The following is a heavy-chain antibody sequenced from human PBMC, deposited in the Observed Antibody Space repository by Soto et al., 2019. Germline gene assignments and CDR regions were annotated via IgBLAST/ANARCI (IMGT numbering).Heavy chain of an antibody. D-gene: IGHD5-12*01. CDR1: GFSFSSYA. Sequence: GGSLRLSCAASGFSFSSYAMHWVRQAPGKGLEWVAVISYDGSNKYYADSVKGRSTISRDNSKNTLYLQMNSLRAEDTAVYYCARAYSGYDWGSFDYWCQGTLVTVSS. V-gene: IGHV3-30-3*01. CDR3: ARAYSGYDWGSFDY. CDR2: ISYDGSNK. J-gene: IGHJ4*02.